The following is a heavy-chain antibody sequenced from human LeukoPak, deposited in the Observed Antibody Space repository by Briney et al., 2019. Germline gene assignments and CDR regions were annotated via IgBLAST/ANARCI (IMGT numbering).Heavy chain of an antibody. D-gene: IGHD6-13*01. V-gene: IGHV4-59*13. J-gene: IGHJ4*02. CDR2: IYYTGIS. CDR3: ARSSQSSSTSFDH. CDR1: AGSIRGYY. Sequence: SVTLSLTCTVSAGSIRGYYCSWIREPPGKALEWIGYIYYTGISHYNPSLKARVTLSVDTSKNQCSLKLTSVIAADTAVYYCARSSQSSSTSFDHWGQGTLVTVSS.